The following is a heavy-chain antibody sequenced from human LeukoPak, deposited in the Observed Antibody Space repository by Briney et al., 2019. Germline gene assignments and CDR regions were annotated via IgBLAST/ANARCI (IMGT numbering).Heavy chain of an antibody. CDR3: AKDKVTVTTGYFDF. CDR2: IGGGSGTT. D-gene: IGHD4-17*01. J-gene: IGHJ4*02. CDR1: GFTFSGSA. V-gene: IGHV3-23*01. Sequence: GGSLRLSCAASGFTFSGSAMSWVRQAPGKGLEWVSAIGGGSGTTYYTDSVKGRFTISRDNSKNTLYLQMNSLRAEDTAVYFCAKDKVTVTTGYFDFWGQGILVTVSS.